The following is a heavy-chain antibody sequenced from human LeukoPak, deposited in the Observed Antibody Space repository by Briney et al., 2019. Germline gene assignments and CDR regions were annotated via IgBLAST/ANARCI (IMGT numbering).Heavy chain of an antibody. CDR2: IHYSGRT. Sequence: SETLSLTCTVSGGSVSSGSCFWSWIRQPPGKGLEWIGYIHYSGRTNYNPSLESRVTISVDKSKNQFSLKLSSVTAADTAVYYCAREVAVAGTNYFDYWGQGTLVTVSS. V-gene: IGHV4-61*01. D-gene: IGHD6-19*01. CDR3: AREVAVAGTNYFDY. J-gene: IGHJ4*02. CDR1: GGSVSSGSCF.